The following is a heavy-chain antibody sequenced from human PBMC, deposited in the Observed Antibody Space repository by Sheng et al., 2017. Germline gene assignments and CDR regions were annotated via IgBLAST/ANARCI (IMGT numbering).Heavy chain of an antibody. CDR1: GFSFSTYA. CDR3: ARGRTYSGNYYLPFDS. Sequence: EVQLVESGGTLVQPGGSLRLSCAASGFSFSTYAVSWVRQAPGKGLEWVSAISGSGRNTYYADSVKGRFTISRDNSKNTLYLQMNSLRADDTAVYYCARGRTYSGNYYLPFDSWGQGTLVTVSS. CDR2: ISGSGRNT. J-gene: IGHJ4*02. V-gene: IGHV3-23*04. D-gene: IGHD1-26*01.